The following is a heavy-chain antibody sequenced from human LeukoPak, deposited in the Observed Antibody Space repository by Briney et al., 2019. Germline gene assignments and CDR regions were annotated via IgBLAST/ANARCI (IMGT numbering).Heavy chain of an antibody. V-gene: IGHV4-34*01. CDR1: GVSFRGYY. D-gene: IGHD4-17*01. J-gene: IGHJ4*02. CDR3: SRGPRTYGVRLYY. Sequence: SETLSLTCAVSGVSFRGYYWCWVRQPPGEGVEWIGEINFGGSISYTPSLKSGVTISLDTSKNQFSLAPKYLTAADTAAFFCSRGPRTYGVRLYYWGQGTLVTVSS. CDR2: INFGGSI.